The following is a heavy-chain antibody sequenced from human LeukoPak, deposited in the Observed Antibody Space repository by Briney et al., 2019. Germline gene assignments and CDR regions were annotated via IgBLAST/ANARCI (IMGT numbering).Heavy chain of an antibody. J-gene: IGHJ4*02. CDR2: IYYSGST. CDR3: AGSRYGSGRQFDY. V-gene: IGHV4-39*07. D-gene: IGHD6-19*01. Sequence: PSETLSLTCTVSAGSINRNSYYWGWLRQPPGTGLQWIANIYYSGSTYYNPSLKSRVTISVDTSKNQFSLKLSSVTAADTAVYYCAGSRYGSGRQFDYWGQGTLVTVSS. CDR1: AGSINRNSYY.